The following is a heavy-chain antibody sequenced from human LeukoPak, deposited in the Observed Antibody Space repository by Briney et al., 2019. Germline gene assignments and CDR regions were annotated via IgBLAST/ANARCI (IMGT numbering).Heavy chain of an antibody. Sequence: GGSLRLSCAASGFTFSSHAMAWVRQASGKGLEWVSGILPGGSTYYADPVKGRFTISRDNSKNTLYLQLTSLRSEDTAVYYCAKGSGLGSYDFWGQGTLATASS. D-gene: IGHD1-26*01. V-gene: IGHV3-23*01. CDR3: AKGSGLGSYDF. CDR1: GFTFSSHA. J-gene: IGHJ4*02. CDR2: ILPGGST.